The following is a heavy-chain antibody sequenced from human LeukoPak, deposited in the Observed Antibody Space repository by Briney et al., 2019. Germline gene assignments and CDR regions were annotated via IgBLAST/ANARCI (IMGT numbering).Heavy chain of an antibody. CDR2: IDWDDDK. CDR3: ARCPYDYGDYGARFVWFDP. CDR1: GFSLSTSGMC. J-gene: IGHJ5*02. V-gene: IGHV2-70*11. Sequence: SGPTLVKPTQTLTLTCTFSGFSLSTSGMCVSWIRQPPGKALEWLARIDWDDDKYYSTSLKIRLTISKDTSKNQVVLTMTNMDPVDTATYYCARCPYDYGDYGARFVWFDPWGQGTLVTVSS. D-gene: IGHD4-17*01.